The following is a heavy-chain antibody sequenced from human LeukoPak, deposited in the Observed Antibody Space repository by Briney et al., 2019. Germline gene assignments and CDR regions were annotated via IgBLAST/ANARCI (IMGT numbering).Heavy chain of an antibody. Sequence: GGSLRLSCAASGFTFSSNSMNWVRQAPGKGLEWVSSISSSSSYIYYADSVKGRFTISRDNAKNSLYLQMNSLRAEDTAVYYCATPLHGDYDTHYYYGMDVWGQGTTVTVSS. CDR2: ISSSSSYI. V-gene: IGHV3-21*01. CDR3: ATPLHGDYDTHYYYGMDV. CDR1: GFTFSSNS. J-gene: IGHJ6*02. D-gene: IGHD4-17*01.